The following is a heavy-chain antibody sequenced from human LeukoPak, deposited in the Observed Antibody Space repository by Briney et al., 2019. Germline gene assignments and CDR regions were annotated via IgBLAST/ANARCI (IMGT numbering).Heavy chain of an antibody. D-gene: IGHD3-10*01. Sequence: GGSLRLSCAASGFTFDDYAMHWVRQAPGKGLEWVSLISWDGGSTYYADSVKGRFTISRDNSKNSLYLQMNSLRAEDTALYYCAKDIAPGGYMDVWGKGTTVTVSS. CDR1: GFTFDDYA. CDR2: ISWDGGST. CDR3: AKDIAPGGYMDV. J-gene: IGHJ6*03. V-gene: IGHV3-43D*03.